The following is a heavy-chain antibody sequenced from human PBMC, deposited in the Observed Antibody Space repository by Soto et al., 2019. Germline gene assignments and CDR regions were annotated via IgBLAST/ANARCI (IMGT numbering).Heavy chain of an antibody. V-gene: IGHV3-23*01. Sequence: EVQLLESGGGLVQPGGSLRLSCAASGFTFSSYAMSWVRQAPGKGLEWVSTISGSGGSTYYADSVKGRFTISRDNSKNTLYLQMNSLRAEDTAVYYCAKGGSYCSGGSCYFDYWGQGTLVTVSS. CDR2: ISGSGGST. D-gene: IGHD2-15*01. CDR1: GFTFSSYA. J-gene: IGHJ4*02. CDR3: AKGGSYCSGGSCYFDY.